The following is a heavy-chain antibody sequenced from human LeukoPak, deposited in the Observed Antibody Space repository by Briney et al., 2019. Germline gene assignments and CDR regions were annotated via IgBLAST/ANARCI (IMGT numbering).Heavy chain of an antibody. CDR3: ARHLADNWFDP. Sequence: LGESLKISCKGSGYSFTTYWISWVRQMPGKGLEWMGRIDPSDSYTNYSPSFQGHVTISVDKSISTAYLQWSSLKASDTAMYYCARHLADNWFDPWGRGTLVTVSS. J-gene: IGHJ5*02. CDR2: IDPSDSYT. V-gene: IGHV5-10-1*01. CDR1: GYSFTTYW.